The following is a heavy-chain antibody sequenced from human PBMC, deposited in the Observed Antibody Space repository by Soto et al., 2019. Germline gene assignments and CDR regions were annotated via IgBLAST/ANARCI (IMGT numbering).Heavy chain of an antibody. CDR2: ISAYNGNT. J-gene: IGHJ6*02. D-gene: IGHD6-13*01. Sequence: QVQLVQSGAEVKKPGASVKVSCKASGYTFTSYGISWVRQAPGQGLEWMGWISAYNGNTNYAQKLQGRVTMTTDTXXSXAXXELMSLRADDTAVYYCARDSKQQPSYYYYYYGMDVWGQGTTVTVSS. V-gene: IGHV1-18*01. CDR1: GYTFTSYG. CDR3: ARDSKQQPSYYYYYYGMDV.